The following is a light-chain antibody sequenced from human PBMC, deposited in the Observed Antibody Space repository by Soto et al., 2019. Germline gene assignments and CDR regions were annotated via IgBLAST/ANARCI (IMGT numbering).Light chain of an antibody. CDR1: QSVNSN. V-gene: IGKV3-15*01. Sequence: EIVVTLSRATVSVSREERSTLSCRASQSVNSNLAWYQQKLGQAPRVLIFGASTRATGIPARFSGSGSGTDFTLTIGGLHPEDFAVYYSQVSNNWLHAFGQGTKVDIK. CDR3: QVSNNWLHA. CDR2: GAS. J-gene: IGKJ1*01.